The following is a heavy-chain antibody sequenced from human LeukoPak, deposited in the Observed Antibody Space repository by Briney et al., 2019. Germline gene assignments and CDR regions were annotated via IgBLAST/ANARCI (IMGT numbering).Heavy chain of an antibody. V-gene: IGHV1-2*07. Sequence: ASVNVSCTASGYAFTRYYMHWVRQAPGQGLEWMGWINPNSGGTNYAHKFQGRVTMTRDTSISTAYMDLSRLSSGDTAVYYCASARNYVTFDYWGQGTLVTVSS. D-gene: IGHD1-7*01. J-gene: IGHJ4*02. CDR2: INPNSGGT. CDR1: GYAFTRYY. CDR3: ASARNYVTFDY.